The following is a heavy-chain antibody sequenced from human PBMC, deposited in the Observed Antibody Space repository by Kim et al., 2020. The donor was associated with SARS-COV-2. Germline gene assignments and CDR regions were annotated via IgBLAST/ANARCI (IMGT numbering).Heavy chain of an antibody. CDR2: T. CDR3: ARASTTVVFDY. D-gene: IGHD4-17*01. Sequence: TNYNPSLKSRVTISVDTSKNQFSLKLSSVTAADTAVYYCARASTTVVFDYWGQGTLVTVSS. J-gene: IGHJ4*02. V-gene: IGHV4-34*01.